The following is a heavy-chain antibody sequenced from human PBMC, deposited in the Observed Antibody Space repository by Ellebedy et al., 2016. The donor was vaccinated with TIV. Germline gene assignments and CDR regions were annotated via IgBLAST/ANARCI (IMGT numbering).Heavy chain of an antibody. D-gene: IGHD4-17*01. Sequence: SGPTLVKPTEVLTLTCSVSGFSLSTPNLGVSWIRQPPGKALEGLAEIFTNDKKSSSTSLKSRLSISQYTSKSQVVLTMTNVDPMDTATYYCARINYGDPDWFDPWGQGAPVTVSP. CDR2: IFTNDKK. J-gene: IGHJ5*02. CDR1: GFSLSTPNLG. CDR3: ARINYGDPDWFDP. V-gene: IGHV2-26*01.